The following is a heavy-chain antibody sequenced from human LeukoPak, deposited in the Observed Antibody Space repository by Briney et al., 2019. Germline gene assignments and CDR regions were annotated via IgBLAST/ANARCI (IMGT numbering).Heavy chain of an antibody. CDR1: GGSISSYY. CDR3: ARAPSSWYVDY. J-gene: IGHJ4*02. D-gene: IGHD6-13*01. CDR2: IYYTGST. V-gene: IGHV4-59*01. Sequence: SETLSLTCTVSGGSISSYYWSWIRQPPGKGLEWIGYIYYTGSTNYNPSLKSRVTISVDTSKNQLSLKLSSVTAADSAVYYCARAPSSWYVDYWGQGTLVTVSS.